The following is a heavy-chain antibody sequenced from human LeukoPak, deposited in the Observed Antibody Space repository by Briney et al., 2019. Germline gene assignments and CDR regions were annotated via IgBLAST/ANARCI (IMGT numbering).Heavy chain of an antibody. V-gene: IGHV4-34*01. D-gene: IGHD3-16*01. CDR3: ARRDNRGGSIFQH. J-gene: IGHJ1*01. Sequence: SETLSLTCAVYGGSFSGYYWSWIRQPPGKGLEWIGEINHSGNTNYNPSLKSRVTISVDTSKNQFSLKLSSVTAADTAVYYCARRDNRGGSIFQHWGQGTLVTVSS. CDR2: INHSGNT. CDR1: GGSFSGYY.